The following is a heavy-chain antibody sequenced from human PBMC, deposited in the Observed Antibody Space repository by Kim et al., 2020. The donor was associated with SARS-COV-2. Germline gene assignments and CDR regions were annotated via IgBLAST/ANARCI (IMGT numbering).Heavy chain of an antibody. V-gene: IGHV3-23*01. CDR3: AKGRGSGKGGMDV. Sequence: YADSVKGRFTISRDNSKNTLYLQMNSLGAEDTAVYYCAKGRGSGKGGMDVWGQGTTVTVSS. J-gene: IGHJ6*02. D-gene: IGHD3-10*01.